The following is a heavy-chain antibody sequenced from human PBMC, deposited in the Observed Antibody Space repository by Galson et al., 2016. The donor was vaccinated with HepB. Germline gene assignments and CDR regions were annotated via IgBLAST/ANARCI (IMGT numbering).Heavy chain of an antibody. Sequence: TLSLTCSVSGGSISNGGYYWRWIRQRPGRGLEWIGYIYDPENTYYTPSLKGRVSFSVDTSKNQFSLKLTSVTAADTAMYYCARPTSGDAFDFWGRGTKVTVS. CDR2: IYDPENT. J-gene: IGHJ3*01. CDR3: ARPTSGDAFDF. D-gene: IGHD1-1*01. V-gene: IGHV4-31*03. CDR1: GGSISNGGYY.